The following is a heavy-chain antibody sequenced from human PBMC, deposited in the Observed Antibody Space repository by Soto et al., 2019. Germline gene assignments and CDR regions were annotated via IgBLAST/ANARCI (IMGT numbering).Heavy chain of an antibody. CDR3: ARSDYYDSSGYTFDY. CDR1: GFTFSSYG. J-gene: IGHJ4*02. CDR2: IWYDGSNK. D-gene: IGHD3-22*01. Sequence: RRLSCAASGFTFSSYGMHWVRQAPGKGLEWVAVIWYDGSNKYYADSVKGRFTISRDNSKNTLYLQMNSLRAEDTAVYYCARSDYYDSSGYTFDYWVQGTLVTV. V-gene: IGHV3-33*01.